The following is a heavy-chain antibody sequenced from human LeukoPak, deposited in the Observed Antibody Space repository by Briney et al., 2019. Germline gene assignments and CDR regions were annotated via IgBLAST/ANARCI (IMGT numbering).Heavy chain of an antibody. J-gene: IGHJ4*02. D-gene: IGHD4-17*01. V-gene: IGHV4-34*01. Sequence: SETLSLTCAVYGGSFSGYYWSWIRQPPGKGLEWIGEINHSGSTNYNPSLKSRVTISVDTSKNQFSLKLSSVTAADTAVYYCARVGVTTQDYWGQGTLVTASS. CDR3: ARVGVTTQDY. CDR2: INHSGST. CDR1: GGSFSGYY.